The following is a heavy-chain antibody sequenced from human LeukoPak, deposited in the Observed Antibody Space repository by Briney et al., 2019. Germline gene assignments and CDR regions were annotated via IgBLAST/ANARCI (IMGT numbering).Heavy chain of an antibody. V-gene: IGHV4-4*07. Sequence: PSETLSLTCTVSGGSISSYYWSWIRQPAGKGLEWIGRIYTSGSTNYNPSLKSRVTMSADTSKYQFSLKLSSLTAAETAMYYCARDPVVVVAATRGSRAFDIWGQGTMVTVSS. CDR1: GGSISSYY. J-gene: IGHJ3*02. CDR3: ARDPVVVVAATRGSRAFDI. CDR2: IYTSGST. D-gene: IGHD2-15*01.